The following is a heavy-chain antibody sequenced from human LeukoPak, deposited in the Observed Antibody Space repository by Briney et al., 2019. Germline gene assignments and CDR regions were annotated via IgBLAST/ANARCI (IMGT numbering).Heavy chain of an antibody. J-gene: IGHJ3*02. CDR3: TRSTYCNSTSCYPGAFDI. Sequence: QPGGSLRLSYAASGFSFRNYDMHWVRQPTGKGLEWVSAIGTFGDTFYPDSVKGRFTISRDNAKNFLYLQMNSLRAGDTAVYYCTRSTYCNSTSCYPGAFDIWGQGTMVTVSA. D-gene: IGHD2-2*01. V-gene: IGHV3-13*01. CDR1: GFSFRNYD. CDR2: IGTFGDT.